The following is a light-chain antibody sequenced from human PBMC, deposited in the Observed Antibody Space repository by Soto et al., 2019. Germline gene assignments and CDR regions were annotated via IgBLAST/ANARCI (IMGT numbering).Light chain of an antibody. CDR3: CSYATPRL. V-gene: IGLV2-18*02. J-gene: IGLJ2*01. CDR2: DVT. Sequence: QSVLTQPPSVSGSPGQSVTISCTVTSSDVGDYEHVSWYQQAPGTAPKLIIFDVTNRPSGVPDRFSGSKSGNTPSLTIFGLQAEDEADYYCCSYATPRLFGGGTKVTVL. CDR1: SSDVGDYEH.